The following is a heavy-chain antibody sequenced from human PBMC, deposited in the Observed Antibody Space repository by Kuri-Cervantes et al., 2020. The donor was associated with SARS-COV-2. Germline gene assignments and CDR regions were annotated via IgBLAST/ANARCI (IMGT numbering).Heavy chain of an antibody. CDR1: GGSISSSSYY. CDR3: ARGRDYGSGSHISYDY. CDR2: INHSGST. J-gene: IGHJ4*02. D-gene: IGHD3-10*01. Sequence: SETLSLTCTVSGGSISSSSYYWGWIRQPPGKGLEWIGEINHSGSTNYNPSLKSRVTVSVDTSKNQFSLKLSSVTAADTAVYYCARGRDYGSGSHISYDYWGQGTLVTVSS. V-gene: IGHV4-39*07.